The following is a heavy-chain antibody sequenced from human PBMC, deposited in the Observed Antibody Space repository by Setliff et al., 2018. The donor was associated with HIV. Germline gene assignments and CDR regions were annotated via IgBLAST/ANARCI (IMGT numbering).Heavy chain of an antibody. D-gene: IGHD3-10*01. CDR1: GYTFTSYW. CDR2: VFPDDSDT. CDR3: ARSMGFKATTRLDF. V-gene: IGHV5-51*01. J-gene: IGHJ4*02. Sequence: GESLKISCKVSGYTFTSYWIAWVRQMPGKGLEWMGMVFPDDSDTRYSPSFQGQVSMSADKSINTAYLQWSSLKASDTAVYYCARSMGFKATTRLDFWGPGTLVTVSS.